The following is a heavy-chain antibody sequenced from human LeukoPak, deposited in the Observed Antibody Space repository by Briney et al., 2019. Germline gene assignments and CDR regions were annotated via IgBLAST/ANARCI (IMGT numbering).Heavy chain of an antibody. D-gene: IGHD1-26*01. Sequence: GASVKVSCKASGYTFTGYYMHWVRQAPGQGLEWMGWINPNSGGTNYAQKFQGRVTMTRDTSISTAYMELSRLRFDDTAVYYCARDVGSFFNYYYYMDVWGKGTTVTVSS. CDR2: INPNSGGT. V-gene: IGHV1-2*02. J-gene: IGHJ6*03. CDR3: ARDVGSFFNYYYYMDV. CDR1: GYTFTGYY.